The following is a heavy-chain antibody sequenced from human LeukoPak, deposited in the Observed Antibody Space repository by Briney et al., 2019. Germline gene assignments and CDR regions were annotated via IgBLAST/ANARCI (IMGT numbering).Heavy chain of an antibody. V-gene: IGHV3-48*03. J-gene: IGHJ6*03. CDR1: GFTFSSYE. CDR2: ISSSDSTI. Sequence: GGSLRLSCAVSGFTFSSYEMHWVRQPPGKGLEWVSYISSSDSTIYYADSVKGRFTISRDNAKNSLYLQMNSLRAEDTAVYYCAREVGSTMVRGHYYYYYMDVWGKGTTVTISS. CDR3: AREVGSTMVRGHYYYYYMDV. D-gene: IGHD3-10*01.